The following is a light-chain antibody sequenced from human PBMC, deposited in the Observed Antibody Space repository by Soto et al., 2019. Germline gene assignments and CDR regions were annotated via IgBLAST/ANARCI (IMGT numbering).Light chain of an antibody. CDR1: QSISSW. V-gene: IGKV1-5*03. CDR2: KAS. Sequence: DIQMTQSPYTLSASVGDRVTITCRASQSISSWLAWYQQKPGKAPKLLIYKASSLESGVPSRFSGSGSGTEFTLTISSLQPDDFATYYCQQYNSYPWTFGQGTKVEIE. J-gene: IGKJ1*01. CDR3: QQYNSYPWT.